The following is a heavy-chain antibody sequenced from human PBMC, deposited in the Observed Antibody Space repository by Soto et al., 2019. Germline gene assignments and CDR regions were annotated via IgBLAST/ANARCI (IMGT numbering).Heavy chain of an antibody. CDR2: IIPIFGTA. CDR3: ARVVRAAAGTYADY. CDR1: GGTFSSYA. Sequence: ASVKVSCKASGGTFSSYAISWVRQAPGQGLEWMGGIIPIFGTANYAQKFQGRVTITADESTSTAYMELSSLRSEDTAVYYCARVVRAAAGTYADYWGQGTLVTVSS. J-gene: IGHJ4*02. V-gene: IGHV1-69*13. D-gene: IGHD6-13*01.